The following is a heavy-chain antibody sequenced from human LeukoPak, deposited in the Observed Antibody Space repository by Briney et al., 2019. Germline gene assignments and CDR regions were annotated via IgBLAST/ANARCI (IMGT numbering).Heavy chain of an antibody. V-gene: IGHV3-48*01. D-gene: IGHD3-3*01. CDR1: GFTFSTYS. J-gene: IGHJ3*02. CDR3: ARVRELYDFWSGTRDAFDI. CDR2: ISSSSTSI. Sequence: GGSLRLSCAASGFTFSTYSLNWVRQAPGKGLEWVSYISSSSTSIYYADSVKGRFTISRDNSKNTLYLQMNSLRAEDTAVYYCARVRELYDFWSGTRDAFDIWGQGTMVTVSS.